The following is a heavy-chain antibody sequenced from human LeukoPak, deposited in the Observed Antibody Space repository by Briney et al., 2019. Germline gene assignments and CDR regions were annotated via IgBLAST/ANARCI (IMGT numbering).Heavy chain of an antibody. Sequence: GGSLRLSCAASGFTFSNAWMSWVRLAPGTGLEWVGRIKSKTDGGTTDYAAPVKGRFTISRDDSKNTPYLQMNSLKTEDTAVYYCTTELARGDYYRGAFEYWGQGTLVTVSS. CDR2: IKSKTDGGTT. D-gene: IGHD1-26*01. CDR3: TTELARGDYYRGAFEY. J-gene: IGHJ4*02. V-gene: IGHV3-15*01. CDR1: GFTFSNAW.